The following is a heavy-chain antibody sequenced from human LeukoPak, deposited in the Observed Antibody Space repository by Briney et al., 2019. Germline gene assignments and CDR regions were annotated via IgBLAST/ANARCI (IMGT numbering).Heavy chain of an antibody. CDR2: IWYDGSNK. V-gene: IGHV3-33*01. J-gene: IGHJ4*02. CDR3: ARARGYFDWLLSDY. Sequence: GGSLRLSCAASGFTFSGYGMHWVRQAPGKGLEWVAVIWYDGSNKYYADSVKGRFTISRDNSKNTLYLQMNSLRAEDTAVYYCARARGYFDWLLSDYWGQGTLVTVSS. CDR1: GFTFSGYG. D-gene: IGHD3-9*01.